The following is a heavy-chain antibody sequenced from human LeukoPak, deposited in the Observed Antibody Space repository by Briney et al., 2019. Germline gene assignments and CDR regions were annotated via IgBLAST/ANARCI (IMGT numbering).Heavy chain of an antibody. J-gene: IGHJ3*01. CDR3: AKGRNMVRGLRSDAFDL. CDR2: ISWNSGTI. D-gene: IGHD3-10*01. Sequence: SLKISCAASGFTFDDYAMYWVRQAPGKGLEWVSGISWNSGTIGYADSVKGRFTFSRDNAGNSLYLQMNSLRAEDTALYYCAKGRNMVRGLRSDAFDLWGQGTLVTVSS. CDR1: GFTFDDYA. V-gene: IGHV3-9*01.